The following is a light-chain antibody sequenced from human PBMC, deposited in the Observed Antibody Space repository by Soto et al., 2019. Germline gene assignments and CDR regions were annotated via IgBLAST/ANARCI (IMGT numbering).Light chain of an antibody. Sequence: QSVLTQPASVSGSPGQSITISCTGTSSDVGSYNLVSWYQQHPGKAPKLMISEVSKRPSGISDRFSGSKSGSTASLTIPGLQAEDEADYYCCSYAGTSTHTVFGGGTKLTVL. V-gene: IGLV2-23*02. CDR1: SSDVGSYNL. J-gene: IGLJ7*01. CDR3: CSYAGTSTHTV. CDR2: EVS.